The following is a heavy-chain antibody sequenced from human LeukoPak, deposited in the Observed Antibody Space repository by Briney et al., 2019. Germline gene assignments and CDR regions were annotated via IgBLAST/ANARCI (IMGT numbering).Heavy chain of an antibody. V-gene: IGHV3-23*01. D-gene: IGHD5-12*01. CDR2: ISGSGDST. Sequence: YPGGSLRLSCAASGFTFSSSAMSWVRQAPGKGLEWVSSISGSGDSTYYADSVKGRFTISRDNAKNSLYLQMNSLRAEDTAVYYCARADSGYGWVKFDYWGQGTLVTVSS. J-gene: IGHJ4*02. CDR3: ARADSGYGWVKFDY. CDR1: GFTFSSSA.